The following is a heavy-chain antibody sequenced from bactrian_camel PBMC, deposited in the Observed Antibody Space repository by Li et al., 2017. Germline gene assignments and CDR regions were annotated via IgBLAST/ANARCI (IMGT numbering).Heavy chain of an antibody. CDR2: IVTGGGNT. Sequence: HVQLVESGGGSVQAGGTLILGCAASGHTDESYFMAWFRQAPGKEREGVAAIVTGGGNTYYAGSVDGRLIISQDNAKNTVYLQMNSLKPEDTAMYYCAGRTDGNCGVWYLTTTSAFQYWGQGTQVTVS. V-gene: IGHV3S63*01. J-gene: IGHJ4*01. D-gene: IGHD3*01. CDR3: AGRTDGNCGVWYLTTTSAFQY. CDR1: GHTDESYF.